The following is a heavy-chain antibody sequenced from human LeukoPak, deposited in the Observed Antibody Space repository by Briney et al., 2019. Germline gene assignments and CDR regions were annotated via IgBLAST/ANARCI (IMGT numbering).Heavy chain of an antibody. CDR3: ARELWFVNAPGSWFDP. V-gene: IGHV4-30-2*01. CDR1: GDSISSGDYS. D-gene: IGHD3-10*01. J-gene: IGHJ5*02. CDR2: IFHSGHS. Sequence: SQTLSLTCAVSGDSISSGDYSWSWIRQPSGTGLEWIGYIFHSGHSFYNSSLKSRITISVDKSKNQFSLRLTSVTAADTAVYYCARELWFVNAPGSWFDPWGQGTLVTVSS.